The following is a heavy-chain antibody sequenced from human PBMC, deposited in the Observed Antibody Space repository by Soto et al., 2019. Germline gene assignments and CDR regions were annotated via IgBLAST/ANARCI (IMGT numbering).Heavy chain of an antibody. CDR2: IYHSGST. J-gene: IGHJ6*03. D-gene: IGHD2-15*01. Sequence: QVQLQESGPGLVKPSGTLSLTCAVSSGTISSSNWWSWVRQPPGKGLEWIGEIYHSGSTNYNPSLKSRVTISVDKSKNQFSLKLSSVTAADTAVYYCASLGYCSGGSCPTPYYYYYYMDVWGKGTTVTVFS. CDR1: SGTISSSNW. CDR3: ASLGYCSGGSCPTPYYYYYYMDV. V-gene: IGHV4-4*02.